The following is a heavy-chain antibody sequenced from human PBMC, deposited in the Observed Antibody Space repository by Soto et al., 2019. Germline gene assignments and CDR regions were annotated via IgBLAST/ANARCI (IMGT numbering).Heavy chain of an antibody. D-gene: IGHD6-13*01. CDR1: GGSISSGGYY. Sequence: QVQLQESGPGLVKPSQTLSLTCTVSGGSISSGGYYWSWIRQHPGKGLEWIGYIYYRGSTYYNPSLKSRVTISVDTSKNQFSLKLSSVTAADTAVYYCAREGYSSSWYRGGMDVWGQGTTVTVSS. J-gene: IGHJ6*02. V-gene: IGHV4-31*03. CDR3: AREGYSSSWYRGGMDV. CDR2: IYYRGST.